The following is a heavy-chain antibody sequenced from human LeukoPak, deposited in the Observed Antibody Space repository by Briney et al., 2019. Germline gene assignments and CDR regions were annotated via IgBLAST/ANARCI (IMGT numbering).Heavy chain of an antibody. D-gene: IGHD3-3*01. CDR1: GFTFSSYS. CDR3: ARVYSTIFGVVRNWFDP. CDR2: ISSSRIYI. J-gene: IGHJ5*02. V-gene: IGHV3-21*01. Sequence: GGSLRLFCAASGFTFSSYSMNWVRQAPGKGLEWGSSISSSRIYIFYPDSVKGRFTIFNNNPKNSLYLQINRLRAEDTAVYYCARVYSTIFGVVRNWFDPWGQGTLVTVSS.